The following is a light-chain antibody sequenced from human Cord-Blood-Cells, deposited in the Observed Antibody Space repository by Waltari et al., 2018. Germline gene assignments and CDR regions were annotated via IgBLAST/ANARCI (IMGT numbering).Light chain of an antibody. CDR1: SSDVGGYNS. Sequence: QSALTQPASVSGSPGQSITIPCTGTSSDVGGYNSFSLYQQHPGKAPKLMIYDASNRPSGVSNRFSGSKSGNTASLTISGLQAEDEADYYCSSYTSSSTYVFGTGTKVTVL. V-gene: IGLV2-14*01. CDR2: DAS. J-gene: IGLJ1*01. CDR3: SSYTSSSTYV.